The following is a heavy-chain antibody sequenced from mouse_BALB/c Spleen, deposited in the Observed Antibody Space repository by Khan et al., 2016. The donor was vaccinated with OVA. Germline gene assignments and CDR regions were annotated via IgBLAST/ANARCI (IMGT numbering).Heavy chain of an antibody. D-gene: IGHD2-14*01. J-gene: IGHJ4*01. V-gene: IGHV9-3-1*01. CDR1: GFTFTNYG. CDR2: INTYTGEP. CDR3: ARVGYNGTMDC. Sequence: QIQLVQSGPELKKPGETVQISCKASGFTFTNYGMNWVKQAPGKGLKWMGWINTYTGEPTFADDFKGRFTFSLETSASTAYLQINSRKNDDTAAYFCARVGYNGTMDCWGQGTSVTVSA.